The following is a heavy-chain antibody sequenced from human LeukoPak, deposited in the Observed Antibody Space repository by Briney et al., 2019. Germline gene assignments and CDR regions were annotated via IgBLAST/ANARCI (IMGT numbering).Heavy chain of an antibody. CDR3: VRGSTDWNGMDV. CDR2: IDPNGRYT. CDR1: GFTFSNHY. D-gene: IGHD6-19*01. Sequence: GGSLRLSCAASGFTFSNHYMHWVRQAPGKGLVSVSRIDPNGRYTSYADSVRGRFTISRDNAKNTLYLQMNTLGAEDTALYYCVRGSTDWNGMDVWGQGTTVTVSS. V-gene: IGHV3-74*01. J-gene: IGHJ6*02.